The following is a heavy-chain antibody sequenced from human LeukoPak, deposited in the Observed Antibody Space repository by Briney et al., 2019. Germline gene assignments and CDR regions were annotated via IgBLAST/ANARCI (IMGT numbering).Heavy chain of an antibody. D-gene: IGHD3-3*01. J-gene: IGHJ6*03. CDR2: IRYDGSNK. CDR3: AKVYYDFWSGYYTPGLDYYYYMDV. CDR1: GFTFSSYG. V-gene: IGHV3-30*02. Sequence: GGSLRLSCAASGFTFSSYGMHWVRQAPGKGLEWVAFIRYDGSNKYYADSVKGRFTISRDNSKNTLYLQMNSLRAEDTAVYYCAKVYYDFWSGYYTPGLDYYYYMDVWGKGTTVTVSS.